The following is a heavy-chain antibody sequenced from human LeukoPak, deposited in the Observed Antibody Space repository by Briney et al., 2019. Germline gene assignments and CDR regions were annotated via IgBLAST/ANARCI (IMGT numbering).Heavy chain of an antibody. V-gene: IGHV4-4*07. CDR2: IYTSGST. D-gene: IGHD4-11*01. CDR1: GGPISNYY. CDR3: ARAAFSNYLSYFDY. Sequence: SETLSLTCTVSGGPISNYYWSWIRQPAGKGLEWIGRIYTSGSTNYNPSLKSRVTISVDTSKNQFSLKLSSVTAADTAVYYCARAAFSNYLSYFDYWGQGILVTVSS. J-gene: IGHJ4*02.